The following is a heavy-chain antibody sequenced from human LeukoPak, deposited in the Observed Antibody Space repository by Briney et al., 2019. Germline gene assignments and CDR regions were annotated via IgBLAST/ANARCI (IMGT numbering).Heavy chain of an antibody. CDR3: ARLYRSGWYGAFDI. V-gene: IGHV4-59*08. J-gene: IGHJ3*02. D-gene: IGHD6-19*01. Sequence: TSETLSLTCTVSGGSISSYYWSWIRQPPRQGLEWIGYIYYSVSTNYNPSLKSRVTISVDTSRNQFSLKLSAVTAADTAVYYCARLYRSGWYGAFDIWGQGTMVTVSS. CDR2: IYYSVST. CDR1: GGSISSYY.